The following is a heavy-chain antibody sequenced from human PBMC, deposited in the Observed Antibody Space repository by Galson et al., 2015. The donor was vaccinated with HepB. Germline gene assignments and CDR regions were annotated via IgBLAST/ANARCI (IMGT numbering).Heavy chain of an antibody. Sequence: SVKVSCKASGYTFGDSGIIWVRQAPGQGLEWMGWISPYNANTNYAQKFRGRVTLTTVTSTTTAYMELRSLRSDDTAIYYCAREGSYCIGDACYYYFDYWGQGSLATVSS. V-gene: IGHV1-18*01. CDR3: AREGSYCIGDACYYYFDY. CDR2: ISPYNANT. D-gene: IGHD2-15*01. CDR1: GYTFGDSG. J-gene: IGHJ4*02.